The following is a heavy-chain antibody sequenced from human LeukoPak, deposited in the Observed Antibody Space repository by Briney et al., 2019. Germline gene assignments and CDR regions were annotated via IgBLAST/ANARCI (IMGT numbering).Heavy chain of an antibody. V-gene: IGHV1-2*04. CDR2: INPNSGGT. Sequence: GASVKVSCKASGYTFTGYYMHWVRQASGQGLEWMGWINPNSGGTNYAQKFQGWVTMTRDTSISTAYMELSRLRSDDTAVYYCARDIPNSSGWLLFDYWGQGTLVTVSS. D-gene: IGHD6-19*01. CDR1: GYTFTGYY. CDR3: ARDIPNSSGWLLFDY. J-gene: IGHJ4*02.